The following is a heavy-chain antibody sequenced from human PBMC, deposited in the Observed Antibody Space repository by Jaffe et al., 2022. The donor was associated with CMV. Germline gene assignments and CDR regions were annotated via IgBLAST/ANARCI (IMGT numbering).Heavy chain of an antibody. CDR2: IYYSGNT. J-gene: IGHJ4*02. D-gene: IGHD3-22*01. Sequence: QLQLQESGPGLVKPSETLSLRCSVSGDSIRNSRYYWAWIRQPPGKGLEWIGTIYYSGNTYYNPSLKSRVTLSIDTPKNQFSLNLSSVTAADTAVYYCARLVDDTSGDYYFDIWGQGTLVTVSS. V-gene: IGHV4-39*01. CDR3: ARLVDDTSGDYYFDI. CDR1: GDSIRNSRYY.